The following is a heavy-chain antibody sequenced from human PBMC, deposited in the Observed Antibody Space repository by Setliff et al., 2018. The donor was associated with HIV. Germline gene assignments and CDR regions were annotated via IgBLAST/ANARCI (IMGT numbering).Heavy chain of an antibody. D-gene: IGHD3-22*01. Sequence: PSETLSLTCTVSGGSTSNEYWSWIRQPPGKGLEWIGYIYDSGSPKYNPSLKSRVTISIDTSKSQISLKLTSVTAADTAMYHCARVYYFDRSGYYQRGDVFDIWGQGTMVTVSS. CDR1: GGSTSNEY. CDR3: ARVYYFDRSGYYQRGDVFDI. J-gene: IGHJ3*02. CDR2: IYDSGSP. V-gene: IGHV4-59*01.